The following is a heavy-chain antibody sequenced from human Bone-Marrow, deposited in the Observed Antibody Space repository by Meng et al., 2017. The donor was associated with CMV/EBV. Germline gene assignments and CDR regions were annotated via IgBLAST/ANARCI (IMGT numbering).Heavy chain of an antibody. Sequence: GESLKISCAASGFTFSSYAMGWVRQAPGKGLEWVSAISGSGGSTYYADSVTGRFTISRDNSKNTLYRQINSLRSEDTAVYYCSKKAVSPPSLDNGFDPWSQGTLVTVSS. J-gene: IGHJ5*02. CDR3: SKKAVSPPSLDNGFDP. CDR2: ISGSGGST. CDR1: GFTFSSYA. D-gene: IGHD5/OR15-5a*01. V-gene: IGHV3-23*01.